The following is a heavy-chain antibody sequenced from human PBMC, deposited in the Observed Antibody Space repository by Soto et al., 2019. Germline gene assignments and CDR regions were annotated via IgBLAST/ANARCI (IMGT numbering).Heavy chain of an antibody. J-gene: IGHJ3*02. D-gene: IGHD6-13*01. CDR2: ISGSGVTT. Sequence: EVQLVESGGDLVQPGGSLRVSCAASGFTFSSHAMSWVRQAPGKGLEWVSSISGSGVTTDYADSVKGRFTISRDNSQKMLYLEMNSLRAGGTAVYYCAKEEREQQVVYDAFDMWGQGTMVTVSS. V-gene: IGHV3-23*04. CDR3: AKEEREQQVVYDAFDM. CDR1: GFTFSSHA.